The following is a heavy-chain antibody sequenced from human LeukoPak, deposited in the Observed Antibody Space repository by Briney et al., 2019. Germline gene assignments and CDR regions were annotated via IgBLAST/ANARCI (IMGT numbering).Heavy chain of an antibody. V-gene: IGHV3-74*01. Sequence: AGSLTLSCAASAFRFSNYWMPWVRQPPGKGLVWVSRIDTDANTTHYADSVKGPFTISRDNAKSTLYLEMKGLRVEDTAVYYCSRSGYRWGQGALVIVSS. CDR3: SRSGYR. J-gene: IGHJ4*02. D-gene: IGHD2-2*01. CDR1: AFRFSNYW. CDR2: IDTDANTT.